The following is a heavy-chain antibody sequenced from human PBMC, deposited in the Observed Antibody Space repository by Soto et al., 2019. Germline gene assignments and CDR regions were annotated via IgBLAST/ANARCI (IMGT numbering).Heavy chain of an antibody. J-gene: IGHJ4*02. CDR3: AAGGGLPRYY. CDR2: IYHSGST. Sequence: QLQLQESGSGLVKPSQTLSLTCAVSGGSISSGGYSWSWIRQPPGKGLRWIGYIYHSGSTYSNPSLKRRVTISVDKSKNQFSLKLSSVTAADTAVYYCAAGGGLPRYYWGQGTLVTVSS. D-gene: IGHD5-12*01. V-gene: IGHV4-30-2*01. CDR1: GGSISSGGYS.